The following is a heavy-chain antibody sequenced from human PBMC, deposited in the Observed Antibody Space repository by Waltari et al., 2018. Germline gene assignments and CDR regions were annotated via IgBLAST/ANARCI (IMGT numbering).Heavy chain of an antibody. V-gene: IGHV1-46*01. CDR1: GYTFTSYY. CDR2: INPSGGRT. J-gene: IGHJ6*02. CDR3: ARDWSSSDDDYYYGMDV. D-gene: IGHD6-6*01. Sequence: QVQLVQSGAEVKKPGASVKVSCKASGYTFTSYYMHWVRQAPGQGLEWMGIINPSGGRTSYAQKFQGRVTMTRETSTSTVYMELSSLRSEDTAVYYCARDWSSSDDDYYYGMDVWGQGTTVTVSS.